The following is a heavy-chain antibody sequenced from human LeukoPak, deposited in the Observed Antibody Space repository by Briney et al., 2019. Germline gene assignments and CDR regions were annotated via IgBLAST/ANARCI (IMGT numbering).Heavy chain of an antibody. CDR3: ARQGRFLKYFDL. V-gene: IGHV4-34*01. Sequence: SGTLSLTCAVYGESFSGYYWSWIRQPPGKGLEWIGEISHSGSTNYSPSLKSRVTISVDTSKNQFSLKLSSVTAADTAVYYCARQGRFLKYFDLWGRGTLVTVSS. J-gene: IGHJ2*01. CDR1: GESFSGYY. D-gene: IGHD3-3*01. CDR2: ISHSGST.